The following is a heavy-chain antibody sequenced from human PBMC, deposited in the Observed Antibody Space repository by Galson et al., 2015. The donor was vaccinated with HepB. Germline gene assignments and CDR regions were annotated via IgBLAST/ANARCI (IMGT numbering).Heavy chain of an antibody. Sequence: SLRLSCAASGFTFSDYYMSWIRRAPGKGLEWVSYISSSSSYTNYADSVKGRFTISRDNAKNSLYLQMNSLRAEDTAVYYCARVYGSGSYYFDYWGQGTLVTVSS. J-gene: IGHJ4*02. CDR2: ISSSSSYT. V-gene: IGHV3-11*06. CDR1: GFTFSDYY. CDR3: ARVYGSGSYYFDY. D-gene: IGHD3-10*01.